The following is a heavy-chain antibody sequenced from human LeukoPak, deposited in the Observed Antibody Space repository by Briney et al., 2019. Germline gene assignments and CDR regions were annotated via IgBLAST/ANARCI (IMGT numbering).Heavy chain of an antibody. CDR1: GFTVSSNY. CDR2: IYSGGFT. J-gene: IGHJ4*02. CDR3: ASGKATAMAQGY. Sequence: GGSLRLSCAASGFTVSSNYMSWVRQAPGKGLEWVSVIYSGGFTDYADSVKSRFTISRDNSKNTLYLQMNSLRVEDTAVYYCASGKATAMAQGYWGQGTLVTVSS. V-gene: IGHV3-53*01. D-gene: IGHD5-18*01.